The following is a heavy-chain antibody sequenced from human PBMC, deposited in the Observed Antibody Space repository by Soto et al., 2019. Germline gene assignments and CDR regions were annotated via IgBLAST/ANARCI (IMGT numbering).Heavy chain of an antibody. J-gene: IGHJ6*02. CDR2: IKQDGSEK. CDR1: GFTFSSYW. D-gene: IGHD3-3*01. V-gene: IGHV3-7*05. Sequence: GGSLRLSCAASGFTFSSYWMSWVRQAPGKGLEWVANIKQDGSEKWYVDSVKGRFTISRDNAKNSLYLQMNSLRAEDTAVYYCARGNERFSILYGMYVWGQGTTVTVSS. CDR3: ARGNERFSILYGMYV.